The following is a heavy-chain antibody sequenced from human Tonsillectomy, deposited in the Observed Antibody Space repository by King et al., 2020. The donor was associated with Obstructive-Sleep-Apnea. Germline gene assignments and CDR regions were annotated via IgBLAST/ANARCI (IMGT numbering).Heavy chain of an antibody. CDR1: GFTFSNAW. D-gene: IGHD1-26*01. V-gene: IGHV3-15*01. Sequence: VQLVESGGGLVKPGGSLRLSCAASGFTFSNAWMSWVRKAPGKGLEWVGRIKSKTGGGTTDTAAPVKGRFTISRADSKNTLYLQRNSLKTEDTAVYYCTTRSVGAVDYWGQGTLVTVSS. CDR2: IKSKTGGGTT. J-gene: IGHJ4*02. CDR3: TTRSVGAVDY.